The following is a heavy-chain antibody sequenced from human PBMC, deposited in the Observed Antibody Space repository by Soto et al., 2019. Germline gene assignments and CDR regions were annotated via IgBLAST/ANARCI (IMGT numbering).Heavy chain of an antibody. CDR1: GGTFSSYA. D-gene: IGHD3-22*01. V-gene: IGHV1-69*13. CDR2: IIPIFGTA. CDR3: ARQDSSGYYLDY. Sequence: ASVKVSCKASGGTFSSYAISWVRQAPGQGLEWMGGIIPIFGTANYAQKFQGRVTITADESTSTAYMELSSLRSEDTAVYYCARQDSSGYYLDYWGQGTLGTVSS. J-gene: IGHJ4*02.